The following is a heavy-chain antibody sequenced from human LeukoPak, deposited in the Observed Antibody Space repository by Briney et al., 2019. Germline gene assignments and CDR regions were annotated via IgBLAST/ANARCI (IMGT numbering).Heavy chain of an antibody. V-gene: IGHV4-61*02. D-gene: IGHD1-26*01. Sequence: PSQTLSLTCTVSGGSISSGSYYWSWIRQPAGKGLEWIGRIYTSGSTNYNPSLKSRVTISVGTSKNQFSLKLSSVTAADTAVYYCARGNRGSYFHYWGQGTLVTVSS. CDR2: IYTSGST. CDR3: ARGNRGSYFHY. CDR1: GGSISSGSYY. J-gene: IGHJ4*02.